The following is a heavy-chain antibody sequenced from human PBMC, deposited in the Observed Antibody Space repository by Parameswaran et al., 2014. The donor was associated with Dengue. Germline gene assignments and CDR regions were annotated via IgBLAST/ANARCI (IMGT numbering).Heavy chain of an antibody. CDR3: ANVGFWGGYTDY. CDR2: LKEDGSEK. J-gene: IGHJ4*02. D-gene: IGHD3-3*01. Sequence: RWIRQPPGKGLEWVAILKEDGSEKYYVDSVKGRFTISRDNAKNSLYLQMNSLRAEDTAVYYCANVGFWGGYTDYWGQGTLVTVSS. V-gene: IGHV3-7*01.